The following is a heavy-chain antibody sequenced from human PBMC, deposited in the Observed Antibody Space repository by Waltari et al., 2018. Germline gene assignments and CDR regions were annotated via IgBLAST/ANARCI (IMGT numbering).Heavy chain of an antibody. CDR2: INAGNGNT. CDR1: GYTFTSYA. Sequence: QVQLVQSGAEVKKPGASVKVSCKASGYTFTSYAMHWVRQAPGQRLEWMGWINAGNGNTKYSQEFQGRVTITRDTSASTAYMELSSLRSEDMAVYYCARSALAYCGGDCYSGDDAFDIWGQGTMVTVSS. CDR3: ARSALAYCGGDCYSGDDAFDI. D-gene: IGHD2-21*01. J-gene: IGHJ3*02. V-gene: IGHV1-3*03.